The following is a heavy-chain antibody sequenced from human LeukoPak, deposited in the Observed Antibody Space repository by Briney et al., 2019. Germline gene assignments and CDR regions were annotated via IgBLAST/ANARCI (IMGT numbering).Heavy chain of an antibody. D-gene: IGHD5-12*01. Sequence: PGGSLRLSCAASGFSFSSYGFHWVRQAPGKGLEWVSAISYDGKNIHYADSVKGRFTISRDNSRNTVYLQMNSLRVEDTAVYYCAKTYSRESGYDFFFHYWGQGTRVTVFS. CDR2: ISYDGKNI. J-gene: IGHJ4*02. V-gene: IGHV3-33*06. CDR3: AKTYSRESGYDFFFHY. CDR1: GFSFSSYG.